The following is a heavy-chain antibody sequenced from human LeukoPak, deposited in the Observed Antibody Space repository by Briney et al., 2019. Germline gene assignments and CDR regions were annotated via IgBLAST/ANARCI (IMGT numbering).Heavy chain of an antibody. J-gene: IGHJ4*02. CDR1: GFPVSSNY. V-gene: IGHV3-53*01. CDR3: YYGDYSELLDY. D-gene: IGHD4-17*01. Sequence: PGGSLSLSCAASGFPVSSNYMSWVRQAPGKGLEWVSVIYSGGSTYYADSVKGRFTISRDNSKNTLYLQMNSLRAEDTAVYYCYYGDYSELLDYWGQGTLVTVSS. CDR2: IYSGGST.